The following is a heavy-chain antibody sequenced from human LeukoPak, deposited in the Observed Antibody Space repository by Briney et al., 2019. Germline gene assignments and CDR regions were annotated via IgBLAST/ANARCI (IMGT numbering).Heavy chain of an antibody. J-gene: IGHJ3*02. V-gene: IGHV4-59*03. CDR2: IYYSGSP. CDR1: RASISIYS. Sequence: SETLSLTCTVSRASISIYSWSWIRQPPGQGLEGLGYIYYSGSPNYNPSLKNRVTMSVDTSRNQFSLRVNSVTAADTAVYYCAKSNRYCDTASCYEAFDIWGQGTMVTVSS. CDR3: AKSNRYCDTASCYEAFDI. D-gene: IGHD2-2*01.